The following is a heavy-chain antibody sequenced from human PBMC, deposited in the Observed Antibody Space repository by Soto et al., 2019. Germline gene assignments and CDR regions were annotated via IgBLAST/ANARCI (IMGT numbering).Heavy chain of an antibody. Sequence: QVQLVQSGAEVKKPGSSVKVSCKASGGTFSSYAISWVRQAPGQGLEWMGGIIPIFGTANYAQKFQGRVTITADESTSTAYMELSSQKSEDTAVYYCAKQGSDILTDYYYYYYGMDVWAQETTVTVSS. CDR1: GGTFSSYA. CDR3: AKQGSDILTDYYYYYYGMDV. V-gene: IGHV1-69*01. D-gene: IGHD3-9*01. CDR2: IIPIFGTA. J-gene: IGHJ6*02.